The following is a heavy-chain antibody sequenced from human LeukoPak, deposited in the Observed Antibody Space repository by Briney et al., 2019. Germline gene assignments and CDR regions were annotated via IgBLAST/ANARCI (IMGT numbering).Heavy chain of an antibody. CDR1: GFTFSDYA. Sequence: GGSLRLSCAASGFTFSDYAMSWVRQAPGGGLEWVSAISGSGDKTFHTDSVKGRFTTSRDNSKNTLSLQMSSLRVEDSAVYFCAKDTSAWWYHRAYMNVWGTGTTVTVSS. D-gene: IGHD2-15*01. J-gene: IGHJ6*03. CDR3: AKDTSAWWYHRAYMNV. V-gene: IGHV3-23*01. CDR2: ISGSGDKT.